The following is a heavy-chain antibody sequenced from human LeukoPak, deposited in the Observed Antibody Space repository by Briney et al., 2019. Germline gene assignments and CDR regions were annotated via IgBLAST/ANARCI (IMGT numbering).Heavy chain of an antibody. CDR2: IRSKAYGGTT. CDR3: TRDHRDIVVVVAAVLDAFDI. Sequence: GGSLRLSCTASGFTFGDYAMSWFRQAPGKGLEWVGFIRSKAYGGTTEYAASVKGRFTISRDDSKSIAYLQMNSLKTEDTAVYYRTRDHRDIVVVVAAVLDAFDIWGQGTMVTVSS. CDR1: GFTFGDYA. V-gene: IGHV3-49*03. D-gene: IGHD2-15*01. J-gene: IGHJ3*02.